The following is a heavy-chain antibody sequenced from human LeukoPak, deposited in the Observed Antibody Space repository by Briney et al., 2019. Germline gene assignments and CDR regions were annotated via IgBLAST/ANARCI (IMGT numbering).Heavy chain of an antibody. J-gene: IGHJ3*02. CDR3: ARYYYDSSGYQRFDAFDI. CDR1: GFTFSSYA. CDR2: ISGSGGST. Sequence: PGGSLRLSCAASGFTFSSYAMSWVRQAPGKGLEWVSAISGSGGSTYYADSVKGRFTISRDNSKNTLYLQMNSLRAEDTAVYYCARYYYDSSGYQRFDAFDIWGQGTMVTVSS. D-gene: IGHD3-22*01. V-gene: IGHV3-23*01.